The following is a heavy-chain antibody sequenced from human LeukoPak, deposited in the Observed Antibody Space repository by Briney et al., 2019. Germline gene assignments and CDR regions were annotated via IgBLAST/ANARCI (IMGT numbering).Heavy chain of an antibody. CDR3: AREVSRWPYYLDY. CDR1: GGSISSGDYY. V-gene: IGHV4-30-4*01. CDR2: IYYSGST. D-gene: IGHD4-23*01. Sequence: SQTLSLTCTVSGGSISSGDYYWSWIRQPPGKGLEWIGYIYYSGSTYYSPSLKSRVTISVDTSKNQFSLKPSSVTAADTAVYYCAREVSRWPYYLDYWGQGTLVTVSS. J-gene: IGHJ4*02.